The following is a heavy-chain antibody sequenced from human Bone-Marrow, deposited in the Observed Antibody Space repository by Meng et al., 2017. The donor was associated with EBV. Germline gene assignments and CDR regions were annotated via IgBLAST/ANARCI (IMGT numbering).Heavy chain of an antibody. CDR3: ARSPLWFGESNFDY. V-gene: IGHV1-3*01. D-gene: IGHD3-10*01. CDR1: GYTFTSYA. J-gene: IGHJ4*02. CDR2: INAGNGNT. Sequence: GQVVQSGGEVKKHGASVKVACKASGYTFTSYAMHWVRQAPGQRLEWMGWINAGNGNTKYSQKFQGRVTITRDTSASTAYMELSSLRSEDTAVYYCARSPLWFGESNFDYWGQGTLVTVSS.